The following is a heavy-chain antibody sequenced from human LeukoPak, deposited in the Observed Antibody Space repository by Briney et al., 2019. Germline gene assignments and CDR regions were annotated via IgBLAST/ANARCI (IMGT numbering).Heavy chain of an antibody. CDR2: IKYDGSDK. CDR3: ARDGVSSSPDFDY. J-gene: IGHJ4*02. CDR1: GFPFGGYW. Sequence: AGGSLRLSCGASGFPFGGYWMYWVRHIPGKGLEWVASIKYDGSDKNYMDSVKGRFTISRDNAKNSLYLQMNNLRVEDTAIYYCARDGVSSSPDFDYWGQGTLVAVS. V-gene: IGHV3-7*01. D-gene: IGHD6-6*01.